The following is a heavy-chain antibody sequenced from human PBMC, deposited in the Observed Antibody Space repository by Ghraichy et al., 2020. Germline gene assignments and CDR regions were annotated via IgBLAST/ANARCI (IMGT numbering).Heavy chain of an antibody. D-gene: IGHD1-26*01. Sequence: GGSLRLSCAASGFTFSSYSMNWVRQAPGKGLEWVSYISSSSSTIYYADSVKGRFTISRDNANNSLYLQMNSPRDEDTAVYYCARDMGSGSYWAFDYWGQGSLVTVSS. CDR2: ISSSSSTI. CDR1: GFTFSSYS. CDR3: ARDMGSGSYWAFDY. J-gene: IGHJ4*02. V-gene: IGHV3-48*02.